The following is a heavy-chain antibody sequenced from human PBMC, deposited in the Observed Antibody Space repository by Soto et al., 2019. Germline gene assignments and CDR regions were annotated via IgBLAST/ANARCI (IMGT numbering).Heavy chain of an antibody. J-gene: IGHJ6*02. V-gene: IGHV3-53*01. CDR1: GFSVSSNY. Sequence: EVQLVESGGGLIQPGGSLRLSCAASGFSVSSNYMSWVRQAPGKGLEWVSVIYSGGNTHYADSVKGRFTISRDNSKNTLYLQMNSLRAADTAVYYWARDSTWIPHYHYGMDVLGQGTTVTVSS. D-gene: IGHD5-18*01. CDR2: IYSGGNT. CDR3: ARDSTWIPHYHYGMDV.